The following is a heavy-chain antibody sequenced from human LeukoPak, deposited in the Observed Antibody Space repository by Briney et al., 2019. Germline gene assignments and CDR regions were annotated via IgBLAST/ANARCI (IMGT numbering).Heavy chain of an antibody. V-gene: IGHV3-30*02. CDR1: GFTFSSYG. D-gene: IGHD2-21*02. CDR3: AKDLYPDCFNYGMDV. J-gene: IGHJ6*02. Sequence: GGSLRLSCAASGFTFSSYGMHWVRQAPGKGLEWVAFIRYDGSNKYYADSVKGRFTISRDNSKNTLYLQMNSLRAEDTAVYYCAKDLYPDCFNYGMDVWGQGTTVTVSS. CDR2: IRYDGSNK.